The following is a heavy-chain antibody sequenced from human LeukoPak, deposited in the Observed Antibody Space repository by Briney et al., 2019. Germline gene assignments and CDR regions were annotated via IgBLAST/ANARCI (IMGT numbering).Heavy chain of an antibody. CDR1: GGSISSYY. D-gene: IGHD2-15*01. Sequence: PSETLSLTCTVSGGSISSYYWSWIRQPAGKGLEWIGRIYTSGSTNYNPSLKSRVTISVDTSKNQFSLKLSSVTAADTAVYYCARGVRCSGGSCYHDFDYWGQGTLVTVSS. J-gene: IGHJ4*02. V-gene: IGHV4-4*07. CDR2: IYTSGST. CDR3: ARGVRCSGGSCYHDFDY.